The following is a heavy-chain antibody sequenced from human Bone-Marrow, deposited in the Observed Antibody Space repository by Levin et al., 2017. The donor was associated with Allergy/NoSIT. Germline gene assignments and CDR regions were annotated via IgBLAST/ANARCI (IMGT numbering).Heavy chain of an antibody. V-gene: IGHV4-4*07. CDR1: PGSINSFY. CDR3: ARSYPRSPFKAFDL. D-gene: IGHD3-16*02. J-gene: IGHJ5*02. CDR2: IHTSEGP. Sequence: SETLSLTCTVSPGSINSFYWTWIRQSAGKGLEWIGRIHTSEGPIYNPSLRSRVTMSLDTSTNQISLNLHSMTAADTALYSCARSYPRSPFKAFDLWGQGIQVTVSS.